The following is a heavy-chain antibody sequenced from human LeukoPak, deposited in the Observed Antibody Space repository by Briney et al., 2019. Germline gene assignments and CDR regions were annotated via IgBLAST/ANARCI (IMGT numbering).Heavy chain of an antibody. V-gene: IGHV4-34*01. D-gene: IGHD6-13*01. J-gene: IGHJ6*03. CDR1: GGSFSGYY. CDR2: INHSGST. Sequence: PSETLSLTCAVYGGSFSGYYWSWIRQPPGKGLEWIGEINHSGSTNYNPSLKSRVTISVDTSKNQFSLKLSSVTAADTAVYYCAREGSSWYSDYYYYYMDVWGKGTTVTVSS. CDR3: AREGSSWYSDYYYYYMDV.